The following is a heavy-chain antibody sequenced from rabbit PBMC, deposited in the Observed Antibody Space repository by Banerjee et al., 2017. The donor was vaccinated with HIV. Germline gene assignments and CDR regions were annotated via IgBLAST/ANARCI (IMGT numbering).Heavy chain of an antibody. CDR2: INTSTGNT. CDR3: ARAQSGAISYGFNL. V-gene: IGHV1S45*01. CDR1: GFSFSNKYV. Sequence: QEQLEESGGDLVKPEGSLTLSCTASGFSFSNKYVMCWVRQAPGKGLEWIACINTSTGNTVYASWAKGRFTISKTSSTTVTLQMTSLTAADTATYFCARAQSGAISYGFNLWGQGTLVTVS. J-gene: IGHJ4*01. D-gene: IGHD6-1*01.